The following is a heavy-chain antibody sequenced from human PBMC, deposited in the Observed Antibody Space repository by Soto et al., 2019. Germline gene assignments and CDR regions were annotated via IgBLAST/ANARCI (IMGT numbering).Heavy chain of an antibody. J-gene: IGHJ4*02. V-gene: IGHV4-30-4*01. CDR3: AREYYYDSSGIDC. D-gene: IGHD3-22*01. CDR2: IYYSGST. Sequence: SETLSLTCTVSGGSISSGDYYWSWIRQPPGKGLEWIGYIYYSGSTYYNPSLKSRVTISVDTSKNQFSLKLSSVTAADTAVYYCAREYYYDSSGIDCWGQGTLVTVSS. CDR1: GGSISSGDYY.